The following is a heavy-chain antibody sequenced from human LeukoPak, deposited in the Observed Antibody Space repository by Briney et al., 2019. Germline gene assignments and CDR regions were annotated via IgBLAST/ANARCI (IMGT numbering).Heavy chain of an antibody. D-gene: IGHD4-23*01. CDR3: SRGDYGGNTYYFDY. V-gene: IGHV3-7*04. CDR1: GFTFSRYW. J-gene: IGHJ4*02. CDR2: IKKDGSEK. Sequence: AGGSLRLSCAASGFTFSRYWMSWVRQAPGTGPEWVANIKKDGSEKYYVDSVKGRFTISRDNSKNSLYLQINSLRAEDTAVYYCSRGDYGGNTYYFDYWGQGTLVIVSS.